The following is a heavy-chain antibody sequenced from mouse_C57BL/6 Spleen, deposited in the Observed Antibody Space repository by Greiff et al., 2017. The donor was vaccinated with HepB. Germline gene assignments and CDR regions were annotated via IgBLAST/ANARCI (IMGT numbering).Heavy chain of an antibody. CDR1: GYSITSGYY. J-gene: IGHJ2*01. V-gene: IGHV3-6*01. CDR3: ASNYYGSSYNY. Sequence: VQLQQSGPGLVKPSQSLSLTCSVTGYSITSGYYWNWIRQFPGNKLEWMGYISYDGSNNYNPSLKNRISITRDTSKNQFFLKLNSVTTEDTATYYCASNYYGSSYNYWGQGTTLTVSS. D-gene: IGHD1-1*01. CDR2: ISYDGSN.